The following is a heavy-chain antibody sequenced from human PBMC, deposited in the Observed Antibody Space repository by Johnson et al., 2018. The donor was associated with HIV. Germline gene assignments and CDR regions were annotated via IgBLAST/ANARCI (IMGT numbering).Heavy chain of an antibody. CDR1: GFTFSSHA. D-gene: IGHD2-15*01. V-gene: IGHV3-30-3*01. CDR2: ISYAGSTI. Sequence: QVQLVESGGGLVQPGGSLRLSCAASGFTFSSHAIHWVRQAPGKGLAWVAVISYAGSTIDYADSVMGRFTISRDNANNALYLQMNSLRAEDTAVYYCAGRDLLRAFDIWGQGTMVTVSS. CDR3: AGRDLLRAFDI. J-gene: IGHJ3*02.